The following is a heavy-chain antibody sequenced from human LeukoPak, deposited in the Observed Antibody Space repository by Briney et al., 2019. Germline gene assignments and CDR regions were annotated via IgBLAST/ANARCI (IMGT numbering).Heavy chain of an antibody. J-gene: IGHJ4*02. Sequence: GASVKVSCKASGYTFTSYGISWVRQAPGQGLEWMGWISAYNGNTNYAQKLQGRVTMTTDTSTSTAYMELRSLRSDDTAVYYCAREIRKTSYCYDSSGYEYWGQGTLVTVSS. V-gene: IGHV1-18*01. D-gene: IGHD3-22*01. CDR2: ISAYNGNT. CDR3: AREIRKTSYCYDSSGYEY. CDR1: GYTFTSYG.